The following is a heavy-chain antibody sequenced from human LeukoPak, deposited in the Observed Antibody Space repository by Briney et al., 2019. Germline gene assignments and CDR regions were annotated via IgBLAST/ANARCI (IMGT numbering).Heavy chain of an antibody. D-gene: IGHD1-26*01. J-gene: IGHJ3*02. V-gene: IGHV1-69*04. Sequence: ASVKVSCKASGGTFSSYTISWVRRAPGQGLEWMGRIIPILGIANYAQKFQGRVTITADKSTSTAYMELSSLRSEDTAVYYCARDRSGSPGSAFDIWGQGTMVTVSS. CDR2: IIPILGIA. CDR3: ARDRSGSPGSAFDI. CDR1: GGTFSSYT.